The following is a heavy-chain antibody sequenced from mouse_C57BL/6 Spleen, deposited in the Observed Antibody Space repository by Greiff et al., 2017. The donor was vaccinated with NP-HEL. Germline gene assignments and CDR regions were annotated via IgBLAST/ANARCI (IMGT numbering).Heavy chain of an antibody. Sequence: EVQLQQSGPELVKPGASVKISCKASGYTFTDYYMNWVKQSHGKSLEWIGDINPNNGGTSYNQKFKGKATLTVDKSSSTAYMELRSLTSEDSAVYYCAIRGNIYDGYPWFAYWGQGTLVTVSA. CDR1: GYTFTDYY. CDR2: INPNNGGT. CDR3: AIRGNIYDGYPWFAY. V-gene: IGHV1-26*01. D-gene: IGHD2-3*01. J-gene: IGHJ3*01.